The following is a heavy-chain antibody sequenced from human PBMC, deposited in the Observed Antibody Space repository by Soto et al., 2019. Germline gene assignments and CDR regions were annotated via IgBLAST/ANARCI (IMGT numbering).Heavy chain of an antibody. V-gene: IGHV4-39*01. CDR2: IYYSGST. Sequence: SETLSLTCTVSGGSISSSSYYWGWIRQPPGKGLEWIGSIYYSGSTYYNPSLKSRVTISVDTSKNQFSLKLSSVTAADTAVYYCARLPRIAARRSGFDYWGQGTLVTVSS. D-gene: IGHD6-6*01. CDR1: GGSISSSSYY. CDR3: ARLPRIAARRSGFDY. J-gene: IGHJ4*02.